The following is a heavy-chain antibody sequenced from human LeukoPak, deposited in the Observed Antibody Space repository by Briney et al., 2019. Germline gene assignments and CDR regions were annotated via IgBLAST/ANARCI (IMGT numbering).Heavy chain of an antibody. V-gene: IGHV3-21*01. J-gene: IGHJ6*02. CDR1: GFTFSSYS. CDR3: ARAGTVVVGGYGMDV. D-gene: IGHD6-13*01. Sequence: PGGSLRLSCAASGFTFSSYSMNWVRQAPGKGLEWVSSISSSSSYIYYADSVKGRFTISRDNAKNSLYLQMNSLRAEDTAVYYCARAGTVVVGGYGMDVWGQGTTFNVSS. CDR2: ISSSSSYI.